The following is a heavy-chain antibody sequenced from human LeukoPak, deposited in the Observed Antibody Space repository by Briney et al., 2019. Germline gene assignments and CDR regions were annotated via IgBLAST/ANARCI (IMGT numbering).Heavy chain of an antibody. J-gene: IGHJ4*02. CDR3: ARAKSGARKRSNEFDY. CDR1: GYTFTSYG. CDR2: ISAYNGNT. V-gene: IGHV1-18*01. D-gene: IGHD2-15*01. Sequence: VASVKVSCKASGYTFTSYGISWVRQAPGQGLEWMGWISAYNGNTNYAQKLQGRVTMTTDTSTSTAYMELRSLRSDDTAVYYCARAKSGARKRSNEFDYWGQGTLVTVSS.